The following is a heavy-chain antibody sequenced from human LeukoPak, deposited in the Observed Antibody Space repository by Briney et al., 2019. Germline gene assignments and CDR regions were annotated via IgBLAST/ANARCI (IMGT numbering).Heavy chain of an antibody. Sequence: GGSLRLSCAASGFTFSSYSMNWVRQAPGKGLEWVSSISSSSSYIYYADSVKGRFTISRDNAKNSLYLQMNSLRAEDTAVYYCARDRQITMIVVVPDAFDIWGQGTMVTVSS. D-gene: IGHD3-22*01. CDR2: ISSSSSYI. CDR3: ARDRQITMIVVVPDAFDI. J-gene: IGHJ3*02. CDR1: GFTFSSYS. V-gene: IGHV3-21*01.